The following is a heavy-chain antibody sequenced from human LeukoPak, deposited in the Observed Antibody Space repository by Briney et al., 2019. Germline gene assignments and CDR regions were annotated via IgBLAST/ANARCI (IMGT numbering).Heavy chain of an antibody. CDR1: GFSFSSYW. D-gene: IGHD3-22*01. CDR3: ARARGYYDSKGYYYMDV. Sequence: GGSLRLSCAASGFSFSSYWMTWIRQAPGKGLEWVSSISSSSSYIYYADSVKGRFTISRDNAKNSLYLQMNSLRAEDTAVYYRARARGYYDSKGYYYMDVWGKGTTVTVSS. V-gene: IGHV3-21*01. J-gene: IGHJ6*03. CDR2: ISSSSSYI.